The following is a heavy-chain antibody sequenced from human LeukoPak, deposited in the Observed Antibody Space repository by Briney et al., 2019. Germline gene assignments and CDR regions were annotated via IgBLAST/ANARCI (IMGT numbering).Heavy chain of an antibody. D-gene: IGHD2-2*02. Sequence: SVKVSCKASGGTFSSYAISWVRQAPGQGLEWMGGIIPIFGTANYAQKFQGRVTITTDESTSTAYMELSSLRSEDTAVYYCARGTYPLLYRKDYYYYYMDVWGKGTTVTVSS. CDR2: IIPIFGTA. CDR1: GGTFSSYA. CDR3: ARGTYPLLYRKDYYYYYMDV. J-gene: IGHJ6*03. V-gene: IGHV1-69*05.